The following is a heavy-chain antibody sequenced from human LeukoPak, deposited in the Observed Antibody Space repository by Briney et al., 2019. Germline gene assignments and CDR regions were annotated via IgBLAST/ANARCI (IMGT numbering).Heavy chain of an antibody. CDR2: INPNSGDT. J-gene: IGHJ4*02. V-gene: IGHV1-2*06. D-gene: IGHD2-2*01. CDR1: GYSFTGYY. Sequence: ASVKVSCEASGYSFTGYYIHWVRQAPGQGLEWMGRINPNSGDTNYAQKFQGRVTMTRDTSISTAYVELSRLRSDDTAVYYCARDYCSSTSCLFDYWGQGTLVTVSS. CDR3: ARDYCSSTSCLFDY.